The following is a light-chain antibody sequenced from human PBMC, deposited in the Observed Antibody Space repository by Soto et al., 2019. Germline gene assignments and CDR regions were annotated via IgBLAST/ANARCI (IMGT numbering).Light chain of an antibody. Sequence: DIQMTQSPSTLSASVGDRVTITCRASQSISNWLAWYQQKPGKAPKLLINDASSLERGVPSRFSGSGSGTDFTLTISRLEPEDFALYYCQHYQVGQPIAFGRGTRLEIK. CDR3: QHYQVGQPIA. V-gene: IGKV1-5*01. J-gene: IGKJ5*01. CDR2: DAS. CDR1: QSISNW.